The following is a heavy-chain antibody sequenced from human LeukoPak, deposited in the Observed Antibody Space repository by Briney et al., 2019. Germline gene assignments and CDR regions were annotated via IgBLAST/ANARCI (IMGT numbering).Heavy chain of an antibody. CDR2: ASGSGGST. J-gene: IGHJ4*02. CDR1: GFTFSSYA. CDR3: AKDLGSVVTPPSLDY. V-gene: IGHV3-23*01. Sequence: GGSLRLSYAASGFTFSSYAMSWVRQAPGKGLEWVSSASGSGGSTYYADSVKGRFTISRDNSKNTLYLQMNSLRAEDTAVYYCAKDLGSVVTPPSLDYWGQGTLVTVSS. D-gene: IGHD4-23*01.